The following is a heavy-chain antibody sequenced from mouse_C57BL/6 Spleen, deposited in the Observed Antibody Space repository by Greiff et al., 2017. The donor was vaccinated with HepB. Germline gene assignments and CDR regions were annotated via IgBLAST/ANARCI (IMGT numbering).Heavy chain of an antibody. D-gene: IGHD1-1*01. Sequence: EVQRVESGGGLVKPGGSLKLSCAASGFTFSDYGMHWVRQAPEKGLEWVAYISSGSSTIYYADTVKGRFTISRDNAKNTRFLQMTSLRSEDTAMYYCARAYGSTHWYFDVWGTGTTVTVSS. J-gene: IGHJ1*03. V-gene: IGHV5-17*01. CDR2: ISSGSSTI. CDR1: GFTFSDYG. CDR3: ARAYGSTHWYFDV.